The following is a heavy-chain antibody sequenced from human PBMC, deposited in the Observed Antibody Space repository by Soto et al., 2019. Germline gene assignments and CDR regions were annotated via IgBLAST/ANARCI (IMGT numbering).Heavy chain of an antibody. Sequence: QSQTLSLTCTVSGGSIRSYYWSWLRQPPGKGLEWIGYIYYSGSTNYNPSLKSRVTISVDTSKNQFSLKLSSVTAADTAVYYCARHSSLAASPGFDYWGQGTLVTVSS. J-gene: IGHJ4*02. D-gene: IGHD6-13*01. V-gene: IGHV4-59*08. CDR1: GGSIRSYY. CDR2: IYYSGST. CDR3: ARHSSLAASPGFDY.